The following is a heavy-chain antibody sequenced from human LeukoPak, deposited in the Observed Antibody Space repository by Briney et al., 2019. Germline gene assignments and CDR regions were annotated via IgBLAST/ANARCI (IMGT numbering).Heavy chain of an antibody. Sequence: ASVKVSCKASGGTFSSYAISWVRQAPGQGLEWMGIINPSGGSTSYAQKFQGRVTMTRDTSTSTVYMELSSLRSEDTAVYYCARVSINYYYDSSGYYDYWGQGTLVTVSS. CDR3: ARVSINYYYDSSGYYDY. J-gene: IGHJ4*02. CDR1: GGTFSSYA. V-gene: IGHV1-46*01. D-gene: IGHD3-22*01. CDR2: INPSGGST.